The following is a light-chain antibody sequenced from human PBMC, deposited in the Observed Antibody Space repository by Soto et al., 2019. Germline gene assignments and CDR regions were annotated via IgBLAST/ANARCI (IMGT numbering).Light chain of an antibody. CDR3: QQYGSSGT. CDR2: GAS. CDR1: QSVSNNY. V-gene: IGKV3-20*01. J-gene: IGKJ1*01. Sequence: ENLFTQSPGTLSLSPGERASRSRRASQSVSNNYLAWYQQKPGQAPRLLIYGASNRATGIPDRFSGSGSGTDFTLTISRLEPEDFAVYYCQQYGSSGTFGQGTKVDIK.